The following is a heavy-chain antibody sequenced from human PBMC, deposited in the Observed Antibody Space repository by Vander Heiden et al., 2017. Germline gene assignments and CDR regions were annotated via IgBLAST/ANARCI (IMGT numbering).Heavy chain of an antibody. V-gene: IGHV4-39*01. CDR3: ARLIAARPGGYVDY. CDR2: IYDSGST. D-gene: IGHD6-6*01. CDR1: GGSISSSSYY. Sequence: HLQLQESGPGLVKPSETLSLTCTVSGGSISSSSYYWGWIRQPPGKGLEWIGSIYDSGSTYYNPSLKSRVTISVDTSKNQFSLKLSSVTAADTAVYYCARLIAARPGGYVDYWGQGTLVTVSS. J-gene: IGHJ4*02.